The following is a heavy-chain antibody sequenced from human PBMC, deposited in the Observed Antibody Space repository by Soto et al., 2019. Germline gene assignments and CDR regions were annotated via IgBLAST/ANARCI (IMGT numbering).Heavy chain of an antibody. Sequence: GGSLRLSCAASVFTLSGYWMNWVRQAPGKGLEWVANIKQDGGEKYYVDSVKGRFTISRDNAKNSLYLQMNGLRAEDTAVYYCARDGWWLVQGGRGTLVTVS. D-gene: IGHD6-19*01. CDR3: ARDGWWLVQ. J-gene: IGHJ4*02. CDR2: IKQDGGEK. V-gene: IGHV3-7*01. CDR1: VFTLSGYW.